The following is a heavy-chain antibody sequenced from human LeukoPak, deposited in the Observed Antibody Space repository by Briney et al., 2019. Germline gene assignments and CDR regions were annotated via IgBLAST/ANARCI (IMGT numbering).Heavy chain of an antibody. D-gene: IGHD1-1*01. CDR1: GFTFSSYA. Sequence: GRSLRLSCAASGFTFSSYAMHWVRQAPGKGLEWVAVISYDGSNKYYADSVKGRFTISRDNSKNMLYLQMNSLRAEDTAVYYCARGTTGTTGVVSYFDYWGQGTLVTVSS. V-gene: IGHV3-30*04. CDR2: ISYDGSNK. J-gene: IGHJ4*02. CDR3: ARGTTGTTGVVSYFDY.